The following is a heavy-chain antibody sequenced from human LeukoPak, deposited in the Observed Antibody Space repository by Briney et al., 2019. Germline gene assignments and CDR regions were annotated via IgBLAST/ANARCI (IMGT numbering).Heavy chain of an antibody. J-gene: IGHJ4*02. CDR1: GGSISSYY. D-gene: IGHD3-22*01. CDR3: ARGYYYDSSGYLKDF. V-gene: IGHV4-59*08. CDR2: IYHSGST. Sequence: SETLSLTCTVSGGSISSYYWSWIRQPPGKGLEWIGSIYHSGSTYYNPSLKSRVTISVDTSKNQFSLRLNSVSAADTAVYYCARGYYYDSSGYLKDFWGQGTLVTVSS.